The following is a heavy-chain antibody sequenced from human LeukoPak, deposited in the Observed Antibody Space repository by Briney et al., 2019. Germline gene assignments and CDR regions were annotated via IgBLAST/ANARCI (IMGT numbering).Heavy chain of an antibody. J-gene: IGHJ5*02. CDR2: IYPGDSDT. CDR1: GYSFTSYW. CDR3: ARSHWQQLLHNWFDP. Sequence: PGESLKISCKGPGYSFTSYWIGWVRQMPGKGLEWMGIIYPGDSDTRYSPSFQGQVTISADKSISTAYLQWSSLKASDTAMYYCARSHWQQLLHNWFDPWGQGTLVTVSS. V-gene: IGHV5-51*01. D-gene: IGHD6-13*01.